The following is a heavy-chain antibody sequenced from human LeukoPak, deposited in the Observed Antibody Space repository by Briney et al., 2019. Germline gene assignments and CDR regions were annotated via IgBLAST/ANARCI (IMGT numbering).Heavy chain of an antibody. D-gene: IGHD2-2*03. CDR1: GYTFTSYG. Sequence: SVKVSCKTSGYTFTSYGISWVRQAPGQGLEWMGGIIPIFGTANYAQKFQGRVTITTDESTSTAYMELSSLRSEDTAVYYCARGVVGYCSSTSCSLRDGWFDPWGQGTLVTVSS. CDR2: IIPIFGTA. J-gene: IGHJ5*02. CDR3: ARGVVGYCSSTSCSLRDGWFDP. V-gene: IGHV1-69*05.